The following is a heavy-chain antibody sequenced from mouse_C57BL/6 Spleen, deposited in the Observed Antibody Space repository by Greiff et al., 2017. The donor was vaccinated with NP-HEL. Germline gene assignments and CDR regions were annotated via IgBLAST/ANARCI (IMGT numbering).Heavy chain of an antibody. CDR1: GYTFTSYT. Sequence: VQLQQSGAELARPGASVKMSCKASGYTFTSYTMHWVKQRPGQGLEWIGYINPSSGYTKYNQKFKDKATLTADKSSSTAYMQLSSLTSEDSAVYYCASEDYYGSRGYFDYWGQGTTLTVSS. J-gene: IGHJ2*01. CDR2: INPSSGYT. V-gene: IGHV1-4*01. CDR3: ASEDYYGSRGYFDY. D-gene: IGHD1-1*01.